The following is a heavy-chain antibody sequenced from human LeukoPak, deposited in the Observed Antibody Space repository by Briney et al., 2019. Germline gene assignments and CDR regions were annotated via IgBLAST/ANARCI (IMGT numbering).Heavy chain of an antibody. J-gene: IGHJ6*03. V-gene: IGHV3-11*01. Sequence: GGSLRLSCAASGFTFSDYNMRWIRQAPGKGLEWVSSVSRSGSTKYYADSVKGRFTISRDNAKNSLFLQMNSLRAEDTAVYYCARVLRYCSGGNCYSGGLGYMDVWGKGTTVTISS. CDR2: VSRSGSTK. CDR3: ARVLRYCSGGNCYSGGLGYMDV. CDR1: GFTFSDYN. D-gene: IGHD2-15*01.